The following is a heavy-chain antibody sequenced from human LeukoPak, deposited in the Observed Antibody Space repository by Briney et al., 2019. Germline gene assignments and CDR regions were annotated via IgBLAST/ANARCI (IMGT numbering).Heavy chain of an antibody. CDR3: ARRRVGAFDY. Sequence: SETLSLTCTVSGGSISSYYWSWIRQPPGKGLEWIGHIYYSGSTNYNPSLKSRVTISVDTSKNQFSLKLSSVTAADTAVYYCARRRVGAFDYWGQGTLVTVSS. CDR2: IYYSGST. V-gene: IGHV4-59*08. J-gene: IGHJ4*02. CDR1: GGSISSYY. D-gene: IGHD1-26*01.